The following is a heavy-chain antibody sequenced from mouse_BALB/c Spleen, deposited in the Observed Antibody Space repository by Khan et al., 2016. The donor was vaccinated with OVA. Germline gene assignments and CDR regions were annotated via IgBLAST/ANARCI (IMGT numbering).Heavy chain of an antibody. CDR3: VRGGKFAY. CDR2: ISTNYGDA. J-gene: IGHJ3*01. D-gene: IGHD1-1*02. CDR1: GYTFTDYA. Sequence: QVQLQQSGAELVRPGVSVKISCKASGYTFTDYAMHWVKQRHAKNLEWIGVISTNYGDADYSQKFQGKASMMVDRSSSTVYMDLARLTSEDSAIYYCVRGGKFAYWGQGTLVTVSA. V-gene: IGHV1S137*01.